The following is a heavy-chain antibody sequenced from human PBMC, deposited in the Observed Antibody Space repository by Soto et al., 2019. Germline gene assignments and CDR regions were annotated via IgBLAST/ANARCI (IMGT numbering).Heavy chain of an antibody. D-gene: IGHD1-26*01. CDR2: INHSGST. CDR1: GGSFSGYY. J-gene: IGHJ6*02. V-gene: IGHV4-34*01. Sequence: PSETLSLTCAVYGGSFSGYYWSWIRQPPGKGLEWIGEINHSGSTNYNPSLKSRVTISVDTSKNQFSLKLSSVTAADTAVYYCAKSGRYYYYGMDVWGQGTTVTVSS. CDR3: AKSGRYYYYGMDV.